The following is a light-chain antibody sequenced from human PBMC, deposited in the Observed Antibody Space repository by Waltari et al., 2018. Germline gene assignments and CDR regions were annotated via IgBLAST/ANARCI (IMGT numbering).Light chain of an antibody. Sequence: DIQMTQSPSTLSPSLGDKATITCRASQSISSWLAWYQQKPGKAPKLLIYKASSLESGVPSRFSGSGSGTEFTLTISSLQPDDFATYYCQQYNSYSYTFGQGTKLEIK. CDR3: QQYNSYSYT. J-gene: IGKJ2*01. CDR1: QSISSW. V-gene: IGKV1-5*03. CDR2: KAS.